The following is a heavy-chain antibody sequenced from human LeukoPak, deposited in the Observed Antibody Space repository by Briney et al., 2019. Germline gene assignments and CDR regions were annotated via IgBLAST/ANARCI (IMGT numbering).Heavy chain of an antibody. J-gene: IGHJ4*02. V-gene: IGHV3-74*01. CDR2: IKSDGTST. D-gene: IGHD6-13*01. Sequence: GGSLRLSCAASGFTFSSYGMHWVRQAPGKGLVWVSRIKSDGTSTSYADSVKGRFTVSRDIAKNTLFLQMNSLRAEDTAVYYCAVRYSGSWYLFDYWGQGTLVTVSS. CDR1: GFTFSSYG. CDR3: AVRYSGSWYLFDY.